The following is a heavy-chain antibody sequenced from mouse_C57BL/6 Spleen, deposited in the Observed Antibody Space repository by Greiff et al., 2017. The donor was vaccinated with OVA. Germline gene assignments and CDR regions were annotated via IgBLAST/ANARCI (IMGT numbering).Heavy chain of an antibody. J-gene: IGHJ3*01. CDR3: ARSGGYYGSLAY. V-gene: IGHV1-26*01. CDR1: GYTFTDYY. CDR2: INPNNGGT. D-gene: IGHD1-1*01. Sequence: EVQLQQSGPELVKPGASVKISCKASGYTFTDYYMNWVKQSQGKSLEWIGDINPNNGGTSYNQKFKCKATLTVDKSSSTAYMELRSLTSEDSAVYYCARSGGYYGSLAYWGQGTLVTVSA.